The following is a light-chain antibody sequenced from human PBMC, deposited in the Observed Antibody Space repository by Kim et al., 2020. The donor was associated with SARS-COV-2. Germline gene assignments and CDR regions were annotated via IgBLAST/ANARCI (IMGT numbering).Light chain of an antibody. V-gene: IGKV1-33*01. CDR1: QDISNH. J-gene: IGKJ2*01. CDR3: QHYNNAPPYT. Sequence: ASVGDRVTITCQASQDISNHVNWYQQKPGKAPKILIYDASKLETGVPSRFSGRKSGTDFTFTISSLHPEDIATYYCQHYNNAPPYTFGQGTKLEI. CDR2: DAS.